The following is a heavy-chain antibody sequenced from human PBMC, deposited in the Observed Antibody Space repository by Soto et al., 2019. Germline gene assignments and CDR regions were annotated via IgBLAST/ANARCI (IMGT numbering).Heavy chain of an antibody. V-gene: IGHV3-30*18. CDR2: ISYDGSNK. J-gene: IGHJ4*02. CDR1: GFSFSNNG. Sequence: GGSLRLSCAASGFSFSNNGMHWVRQAPGKGLEWVAIISYDGSNKYYADSVKGRFTISRDNSKNTLYLQMNGLRVEDTAVHYCAKDRVESGLGEIDYWGQGTLVTVSS. CDR3: AKDRVESGLGEIDY. D-gene: IGHD3-16*01.